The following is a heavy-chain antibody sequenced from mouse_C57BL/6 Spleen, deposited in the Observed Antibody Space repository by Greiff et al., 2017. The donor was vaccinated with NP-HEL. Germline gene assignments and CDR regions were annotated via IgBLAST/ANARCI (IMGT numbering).Heavy chain of an antibody. CDR1: GYTFTDYY. CDR2: INPNNGGT. Sequence: VQLQQSGPELVKPGASVKISCKASGYTFTDYYMNWVKQSHGKSLEWIGDINPNNGGTSYNQKFKGKATLTVDKSSSTAYMELRSLTSEDSAVYYCARVVYFDYWGQGTTLTVSS. V-gene: IGHV1-26*01. CDR3: ARVVYFDY. J-gene: IGHJ2*01.